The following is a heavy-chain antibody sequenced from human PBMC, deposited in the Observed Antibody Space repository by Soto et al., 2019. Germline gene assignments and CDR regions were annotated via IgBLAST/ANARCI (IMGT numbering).Heavy chain of an antibody. CDR3: AKDPIRNDYGADDAFDI. CDR2: ISGSGGST. D-gene: IGHD4-17*01. CDR1: GFTFSSYA. J-gene: IGHJ3*02. Sequence: GGSLRLSCAASGFTFSSYAMSWVRQAPGKGLEWVSAISGSGGSTYYADSVKGRFTISRDNSKNTLYLQMNSLRAEDTAVYYCAKDPIRNDYGADDAFDIWGQGTMVTVSS. V-gene: IGHV3-23*01.